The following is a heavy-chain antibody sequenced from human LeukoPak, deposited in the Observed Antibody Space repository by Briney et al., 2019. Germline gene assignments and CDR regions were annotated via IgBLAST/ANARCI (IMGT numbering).Heavy chain of an antibody. V-gene: IGHV4-59*01. CDR3: AKDLYARNYGMDV. CDR1: GGSISSYY. J-gene: IGHJ6*02. Sequence: SETLSLTCTVSGGSISSYYWSWLRQPPGKGLEWIGFMYYSGSTKYNPSLKSRVTISVDTSKNQFSLKLTSVTAADTAVYYCAKDLYARNYGMDVWGQGTTVTVSS. CDR2: MYYSGST. D-gene: IGHD3-16*01.